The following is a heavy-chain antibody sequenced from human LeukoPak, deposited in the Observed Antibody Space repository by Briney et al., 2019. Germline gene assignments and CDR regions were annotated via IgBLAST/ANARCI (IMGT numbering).Heavy chain of an antibody. CDR3: ARGGTRSPID. V-gene: IGHV3-7*01. Sequence: GGSLRLSCAASGFTYSTNWMIWLRQAPEKGLEWVANIKEDGSATYYVDSVKGRFTISRDNAKNSLYLQMNSLRAEDTAIYYCARGGTRSPIDWGPGTLVTVSS. CDR2: IKEDGSAT. J-gene: IGHJ4*02. CDR1: GFTYSTNW. D-gene: IGHD2/OR15-2a*01.